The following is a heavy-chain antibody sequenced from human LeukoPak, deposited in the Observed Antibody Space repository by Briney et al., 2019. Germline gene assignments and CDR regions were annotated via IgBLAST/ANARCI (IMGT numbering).Heavy chain of an antibody. V-gene: IGHV3-23*01. CDR2: ISGSGGST. Sequence: GGSLRLSCAASGFTFSNYAMTWVRQAPGKGLEWVSAISGSGGSTYYADSVKGRFTISRDFSRDTVFLQMNSLRPEDTAVYHCAKDRGYGDYTRVDDAFDIWGQGTTVTVSS. CDR3: AKDRGYGDYTRVDDAFDI. J-gene: IGHJ3*02. CDR1: GFTFSNYA. D-gene: IGHD4-17*01.